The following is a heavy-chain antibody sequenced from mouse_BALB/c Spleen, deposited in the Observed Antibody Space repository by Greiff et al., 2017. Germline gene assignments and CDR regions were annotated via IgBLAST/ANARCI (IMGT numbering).Heavy chain of an antibody. CDR1: GFTFSSYG. CDR3: ARLGDYGEAMDY. D-gene: IGHD2-4*01. J-gene: IGHJ4*01. CDR2: ISSGGSYT. V-gene: IGHV5-6*01. Sequence: EVQLVESGGDLVKPGGSLKLSCAASGFTFSSYGMSWVRQTPDKRLEWVATISSGGSYTYYPDSVKGRFTISRDNAKNTLYLQMSSLKSEDTAMYYCARLGDYGEAMDYWGQGTSVTVSS.